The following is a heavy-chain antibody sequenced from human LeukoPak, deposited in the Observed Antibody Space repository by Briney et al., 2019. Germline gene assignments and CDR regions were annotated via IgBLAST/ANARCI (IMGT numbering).Heavy chain of an antibody. CDR1: GGTFSSYA. J-gene: IGHJ5*02. Sequence: SVKVSCKASGGTFSSYAISWVRQAPGQGLEWMGGIIPIFGTANYAQKFQGRVTITADESTSTACMELSSLRSEDTAVYYCARDPQEWLETPSSNWFDPWGQGTLVTDSS. D-gene: IGHD6-19*01. CDR3: ARDPQEWLETPSSNWFDP. CDR2: IIPIFGTA. V-gene: IGHV1-69*13.